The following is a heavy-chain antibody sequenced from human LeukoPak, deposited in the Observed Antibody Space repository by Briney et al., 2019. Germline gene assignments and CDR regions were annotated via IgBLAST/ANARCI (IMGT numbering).Heavy chain of an antibody. D-gene: IGHD3-10*01. CDR2: ILPISGTA. J-gene: IGHJ5*02. V-gene: IGHV1-69*06. Sequence: SVKVSCKASGDTFNNYFLAWVQQAPGQGLEWMGGILPISGTADYAQKFQGRVSITADMSTSTGYMELSSLRSEDTAVYYCARGGYYGSGTYLFDPWGQGTLVTVTS. CDR1: GDTFNNYF. CDR3: ARGGYYGSGTYLFDP.